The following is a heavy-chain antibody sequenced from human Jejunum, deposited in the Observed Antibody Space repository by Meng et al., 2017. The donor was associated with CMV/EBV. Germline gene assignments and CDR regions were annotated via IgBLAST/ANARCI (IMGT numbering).Heavy chain of an antibody. J-gene: IGHJ6*02. CDR2: ISSGGST. V-gene: IGHV3-53*01. D-gene: IGHD3-3*01. CDR3: ARGGYVPIFGAVGYAMDV. Sequence: ARTSYMTWVRQAPGEGLEWVSIISSGGSTVSADSVEGRFTISRDNSKNTVYLQMNSLRAEDTAVYFCARGGYVPIFGAVGYAMDVWGQGTTVTVSS. CDR1: ARTSY.